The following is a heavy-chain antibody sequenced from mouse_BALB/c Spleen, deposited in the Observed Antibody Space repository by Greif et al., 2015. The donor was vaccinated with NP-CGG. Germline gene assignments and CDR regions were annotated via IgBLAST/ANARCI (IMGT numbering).Heavy chain of an antibody. Sequence: QVQLQQSGAELVRPGASVTLSCKASGYTFTDYEMHWVKQTPVHGLEWIGAIDPETGGTAYNQKFKGKATLTADKSSSTAYMELRSLTSEDSAVYYCTRGGGNYVLMDYWGQGTSVTVSS. J-gene: IGHJ4*01. V-gene: IGHV1-15*01. CDR3: TRGGGNYVLMDY. CDR1: GYTFTDYE. CDR2: IDPETGGT. D-gene: IGHD2-1*01.